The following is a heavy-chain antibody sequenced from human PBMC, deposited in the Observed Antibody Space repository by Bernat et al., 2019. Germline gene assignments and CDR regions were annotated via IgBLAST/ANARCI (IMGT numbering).Heavy chain of an antibody. CDR1: GGSISSGGYS. V-gene: IGHV4-30-2*01. J-gene: IGHJ3*02. CDR3: AGTTVTIATLRAYAFDI. CDR2: IYHSGST. D-gene: IGHD4-17*01. Sequence: QLQLQESGSGLVKPSQTLSLTCAVSGGSISSGGYSGSWIRQPPGKGLEWIGYIYHSGSTYYNPSLKSRVTISVDRSKNQFSLKLSSVTAADPAVYYCAGTTVTIATLRAYAFDIWGQGTMVTVSS.